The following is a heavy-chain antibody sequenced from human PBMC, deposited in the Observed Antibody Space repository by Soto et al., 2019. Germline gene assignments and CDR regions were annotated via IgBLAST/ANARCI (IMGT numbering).Heavy chain of an antibody. D-gene: IGHD4-4*01. CDR1: GGSISSYY. V-gene: IGHV4-59*08. CDR3: ARASSLTTVNVHYYYGMDV. J-gene: IGHJ6*02. Sequence: PSETLSLTCTVSGGSISSYYWSWIRQPPGKRLEWIGYIYYTGSTYYNTSLKSRVIISVDRSKNQFSLKLSSVTAADTAVYYCARASSLTTVNVHYYYGMDVWGQGTTVTVSS. CDR2: IYYTGST.